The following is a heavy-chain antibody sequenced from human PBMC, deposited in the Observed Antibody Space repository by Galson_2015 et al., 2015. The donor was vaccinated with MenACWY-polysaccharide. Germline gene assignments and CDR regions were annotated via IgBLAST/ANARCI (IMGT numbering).Heavy chain of an antibody. CDR1: GFTFSRYW. CDR3: ARGITSSN. CDR2: INSDGSRT. V-gene: IGHV3-74*01. D-gene: IGHD6-6*01. J-gene: IGHJ4*02. Sequence: SLRLSCAASGFTFSRYWMHWVRQAPGKGLVWVSVINSDGSRTTDADSVKGRFTISRDNAKNTLFLQMNSLRAEDTAVYYCARGITSSNWGQGTLVTVSS.